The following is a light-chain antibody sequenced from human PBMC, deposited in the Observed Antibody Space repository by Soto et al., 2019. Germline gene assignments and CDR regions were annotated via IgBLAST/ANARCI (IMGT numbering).Light chain of an antibody. Sequence: QSALTQPLSASGSPGQSVTISCTGTSSDVGDYDYVSWYQQHPGKAPKLMIYEVSKRPSGVPDRFSGSKSGNTASLTVSGLQTEDEADYYCSSYGGFNNVLFGGGTKLTVL. V-gene: IGLV2-8*01. CDR3: SSYGGFNNVL. CDR2: EVS. J-gene: IGLJ2*01. CDR1: SSDVGDYDY.